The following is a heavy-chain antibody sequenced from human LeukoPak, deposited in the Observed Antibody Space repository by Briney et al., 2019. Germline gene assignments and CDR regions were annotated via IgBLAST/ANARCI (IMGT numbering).Heavy chain of an antibody. V-gene: IGHV4-59*08. CDR2: ISYSGST. Sequence: PSETLSLICTVSGGSINSYYLSWIRQPPGKGLESIGYISYSGSTNYNPSLKSRVTRSVDMPKNQFSLKLSSVTAADTAIYYCARGPTTDYFDLWGQGTLVTVSS. J-gene: IGHJ4*02. CDR1: GGSINSYY. D-gene: IGHD4-17*01. CDR3: ARGPTTDYFDL.